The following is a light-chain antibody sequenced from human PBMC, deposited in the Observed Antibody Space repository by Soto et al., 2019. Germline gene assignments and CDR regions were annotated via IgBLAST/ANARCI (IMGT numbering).Light chain of an antibody. CDR1: SSDVGGYNY. CDR2: DVS. V-gene: IGLV2-11*01. J-gene: IGLJ1*01. Sequence: QSALTQPRSVSGSPGQSVTISCTGTSSDVGGYNYVSWYQHHPGKAPKLMIYDVSKRPSGVPDRFSGSKSGNTASLTISGLQAEEEADYYCCSYAGSSSYVFGTGTKLTVL. CDR3: CSYAGSSSYV.